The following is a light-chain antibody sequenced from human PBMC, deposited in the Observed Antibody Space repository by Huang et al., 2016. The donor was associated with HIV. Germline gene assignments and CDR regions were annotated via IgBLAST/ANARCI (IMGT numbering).Light chain of an antibody. CDR1: QSVSSN. V-gene: IGKV3-15*01. Sequence: EIVMTQSPATLSVSPGERATLSCRASQSVSSNLAWYQQKPGQAPRLLIYAASTRATGIPARFSGSGSGTEVTLTIGSLQSEDFAVYYCQQYNNWPRTFGQGTKVEIK. J-gene: IGKJ1*01. CDR3: QQYNNWPRT. CDR2: AAS.